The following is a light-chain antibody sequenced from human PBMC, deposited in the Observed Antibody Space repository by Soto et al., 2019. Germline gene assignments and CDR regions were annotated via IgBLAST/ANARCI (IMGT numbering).Light chain of an antibody. Sequence: DIVMTQSPDSLAVSLGERATINCKSSQSILYYSNNKHYLAWYQQKPGQPPKLLIFWASTRESGVPDRFSGSASGTDFTLTISSLQAEDVAVYSCQQYYSTPPTFGGGTKVEIK. CDR3: QQYYSTPPT. V-gene: IGKV4-1*01. CDR1: QSILYYSNNKHY. CDR2: WAS. J-gene: IGKJ4*01.